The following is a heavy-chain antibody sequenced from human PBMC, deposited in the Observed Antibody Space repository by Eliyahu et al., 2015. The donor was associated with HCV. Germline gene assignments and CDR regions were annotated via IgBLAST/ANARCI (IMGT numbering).Heavy chain of an antibody. CDR2: ISQSGATI. CDR1: GFTFSSYD. D-gene: IGHD6-19*01. J-gene: IGHJ4*02. V-gene: IGHV3-48*03. CDR3: ARDRSSGWYREY. Sequence: EVQLVESGGGLVQPGGSLRLSCAXSGFTFSSYDLNWVRQAPGKGLEWVSYISQSGATISYAESVKGRFTISRDNAKNSVYLQMSSLRAEDTAVYYCARDRSSGWYREYWGQGTLVTVSS.